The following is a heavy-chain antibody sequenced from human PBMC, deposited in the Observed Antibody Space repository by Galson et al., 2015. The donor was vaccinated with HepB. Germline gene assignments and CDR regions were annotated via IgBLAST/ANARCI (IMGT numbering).Heavy chain of an antibody. J-gene: IGHJ5*02. CDR2: IKSKTDGGTT. D-gene: IGHD2-2*01. CDR1: GFTFNNAW. V-gene: IGHV3-15*01. Sequence: SLRLSCAASGFTFNNAWMSWVRQAPGKGLEWVGRIKSKTDGGTTDYAAPVKGRFTISRDDSKNTLYLQMNSLKTEDTAVYYCTTRREVVVPAAIPKYNWFDPWGQGTLVTVSS. CDR3: TTRREVVVPAAIPKYNWFDP.